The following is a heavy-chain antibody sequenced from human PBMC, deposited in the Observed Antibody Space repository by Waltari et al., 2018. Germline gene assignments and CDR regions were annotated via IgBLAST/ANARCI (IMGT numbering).Heavy chain of an antibody. V-gene: IGHV3-23*01. D-gene: IGHD3-10*01. CDR2: ISGSGGSK. CDR1: GFPFSSYA. CDR3: AKPYRYGSGTHPYPL. Sequence: EVQLLESGGGLVQPGGSLRLSCAASGFPFSSYAMSWVRQAPGKGLGWVSAISGSGGSKYYADSVKGRFTISRDNSKNTLYLQMNSLRAEDTAVYYCAKPYRYGSGTHPYPLWGQGTLVTVSS. J-gene: IGHJ4*02.